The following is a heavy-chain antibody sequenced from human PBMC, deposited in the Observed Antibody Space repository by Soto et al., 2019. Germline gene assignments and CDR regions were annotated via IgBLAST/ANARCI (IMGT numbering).Heavy chain of an antibody. V-gene: IGHV3-30*03. D-gene: IGHD3-10*02. CDR3: SVVSHDPRGYFRDLG. CDR1: GFTFGSYG. Sequence: QLQLVESGGGAVQPGRSLRLSCAASGFTFGSYGMHWVRQAPGKGLEWVAVISKDGTNKYYGDAVKGRFTISRDNPKNARDLQMDSLTTEDTAMYYCSVVSHDPRGYFRDLGWGQGILVTVS. J-gene: IGHJ4*02. CDR2: ISKDGTNK.